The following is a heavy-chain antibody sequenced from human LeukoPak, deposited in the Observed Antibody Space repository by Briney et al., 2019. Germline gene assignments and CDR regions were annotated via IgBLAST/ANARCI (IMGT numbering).Heavy chain of an antibody. CDR3: ATSSSSSSWGFDY. J-gene: IGHJ4*02. CDR1: GFTFDDYD. CDR2: ISWNSGSI. Sequence: GGSLRLSCAASGFTFDDYDMHWLRQAPGKGLEWVSGISWNSGSIGYADSVKGRFTISRDNAKNSLYLQMNSLRAEDTALYYCATSSSSSSWGFDYWGQGTLVTVSS. D-gene: IGHD6-6*01. V-gene: IGHV3-9*01.